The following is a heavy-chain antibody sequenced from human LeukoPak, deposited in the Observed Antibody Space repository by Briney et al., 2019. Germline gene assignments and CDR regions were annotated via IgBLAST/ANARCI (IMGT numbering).Heavy chain of an antibody. V-gene: IGHV4-59*01. CDR1: GGSISSYY. D-gene: IGHD3-9*01. J-gene: IGHJ5*02. Sequence: SETLSLTCTVSGGSISSYYWSWIRPPPGKGLEWIGYIFYSGSTNYNPSLKSRVTISVDTSKNQFPLKLSSVTAADTAVYYCARTNSENYDILTGYSNWFDPWGQGTLVTVSS. CDR2: IFYSGST. CDR3: ARTNSENYDILTGYSNWFDP.